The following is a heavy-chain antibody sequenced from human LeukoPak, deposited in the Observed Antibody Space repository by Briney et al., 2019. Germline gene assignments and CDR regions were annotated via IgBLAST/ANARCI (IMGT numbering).Heavy chain of an antibody. CDR3: ARGVMCSGGSCYLPLDY. V-gene: IGHV4-34*01. Sequence: PSETLSLTCAVYGGSFSGYYWSWIRQPPGKGLEWIGEINHSGSINYNPSLKSRVTISVDTSKNQISLKLSSVTAADTAVYYCARGVMCSGGSCYLPLDYWGQGTLVTVSS. D-gene: IGHD2-15*01. CDR1: GGSFSGYY. J-gene: IGHJ4*02. CDR2: INHSGSI.